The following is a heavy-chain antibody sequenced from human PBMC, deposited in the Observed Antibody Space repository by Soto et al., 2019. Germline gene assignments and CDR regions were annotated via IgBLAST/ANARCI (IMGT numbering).Heavy chain of an antibody. J-gene: IGHJ4*02. CDR3: ARGPDILTAYYGPFDC. D-gene: IGHD3-9*01. Sequence: GGSLRLSFAASGFTFSDHYMDWVRQAQGNGLEWVGRIRNKANSYTTVYGASVKGRFTISRDDSKNSLYLQMNSLKTEDTAVYYCARGPDILTAYYGPFDCWGRGTLVTVSS. CDR2: IRNKANSYTT. V-gene: IGHV3-72*01. CDR1: GFTFSDHY.